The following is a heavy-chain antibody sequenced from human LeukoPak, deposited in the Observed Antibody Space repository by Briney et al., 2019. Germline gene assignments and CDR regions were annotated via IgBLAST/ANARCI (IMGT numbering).Heavy chain of an antibody. CDR2: INPSGGST. J-gene: IGHJ3*02. CDR1: GYTFTSYY. D-gene: IGHD3-22*01. CDR3: ARGRGHYDSSGYYYEGDAFDI. Sequence: ASVKVSCKASGYTFTSYYMHWVRQAPGQGLEWMGIINPSGGSTNYAQKFQGRVTMTRDTSISTAYMELSRLRSDDTAVYYCARGRGHYDSSGYYYEGDAFDIWGQGTMVTVSS. V-gene: IGHV1-2*02.